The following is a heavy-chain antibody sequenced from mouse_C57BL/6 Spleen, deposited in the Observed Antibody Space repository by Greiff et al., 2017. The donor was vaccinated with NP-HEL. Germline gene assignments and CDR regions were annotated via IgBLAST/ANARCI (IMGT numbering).Heavy chain of an antibody. Sequence: EVQLQQSGPELVKPGASVKISCKASGYTFTDYYMNWEKQSHGKSLEWIGDINPNNGGTSYNQKFKGKATLTVDKSSSTAYMELRSLTSEDSAVYYCARGIYDGYYEFAYWGQGTLVTVSA. CDR3: ARGIYDGYYEFAY. J-gene: IGHJ3*01. D-gene: IGHD2-3*01. V-gene: IGHV1-26*01. CDR2: INPNNGGT. CDR1: GYTFTDYY.